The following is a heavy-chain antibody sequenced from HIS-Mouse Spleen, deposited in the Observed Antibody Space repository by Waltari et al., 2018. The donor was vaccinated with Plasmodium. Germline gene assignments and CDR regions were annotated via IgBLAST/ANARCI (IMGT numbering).Heavy chain of an antibody. CDR1: GFTFSSYG. V-gene: IGHV3-30*18. D-gene: IGHD6-6*01. J-gene: IGHJ4*02. Sequence: QVQLVESGGGVVQPGRSLRLSCAASGFTFSSYGMHWVRQAQGKGVEWGAVISYDGSNKYYAASVKGRFTISRDNSKNTLYLQMNSLRAEDTAVYYCAKILSYSSSPEDYWGQGTLVTVSS. CDR3: AKILSYSSSPEDY. CDR2: ISYDGSNK.